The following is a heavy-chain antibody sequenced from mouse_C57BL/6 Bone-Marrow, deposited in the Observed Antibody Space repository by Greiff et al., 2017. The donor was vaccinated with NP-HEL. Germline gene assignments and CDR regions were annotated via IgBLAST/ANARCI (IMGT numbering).Heavy chain of an antibody. CDR1: GFTFSDYY. CDR2: INYDGSST. V-gene: IGHV5-16*01. D-gene: IGHD1-1*01. CDR3: ARDGYYYGSKNAMDY. J-gene: IGHJ4*01. Sequence: EVQVVESEGGLVQPGSSMKLSCTASGFTFSDYYMAWVRQVPEKGLEWVANINYDGSSTYYLDSLKSRFIISRDNAKNILYLQMSSLKSEDTATYYCARDGYYYGSKNAMDYWGQGTSVTVSS.